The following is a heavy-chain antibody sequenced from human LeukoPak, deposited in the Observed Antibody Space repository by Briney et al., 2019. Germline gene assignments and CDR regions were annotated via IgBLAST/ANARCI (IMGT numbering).Heavy chain of an antibody. V-gene: IGHV3-21*01. CDR3: ARASITIFGVVISLNYFDY. J-gene: IGHJ4*02. CDR1: GFTFSSYS. D-gene: IGHD3-3*01. CDR2: ISSSSSYI. Sequence: GGSLRLSCAASGFTFSSYSMNWVRQAPGMGLEWVSSISSSSSYIYYADSVKGRFTISRDNAKNSLYLQMNSLRAEDTAVYYCARASITIFGVVISLNYFDYWGQGTLVTVSS.